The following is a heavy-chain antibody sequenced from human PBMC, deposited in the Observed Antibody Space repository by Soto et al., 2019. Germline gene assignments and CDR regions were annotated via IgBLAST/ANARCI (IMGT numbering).Heavy chain of an antibody. Sequence: QVQLVQSGAEVKKTGSSVKVSCKASGDTDTNYVISWVRQAPGQGLEWMGGICPKFGTTYSAQKLQDRLTITADESTSTVYMQLSSLRLDDTAVYYCEAEMTFGKLSVVWVQGTTVTVSS. J-gene: IGHJ6*02. V-gene: IGHV1-69*01. CDR2: ICPKFGTT. CDR1: GDTDTNYV. D-gene: IGHD3-16*02. CDR3: EAEMTFGKLSVV.